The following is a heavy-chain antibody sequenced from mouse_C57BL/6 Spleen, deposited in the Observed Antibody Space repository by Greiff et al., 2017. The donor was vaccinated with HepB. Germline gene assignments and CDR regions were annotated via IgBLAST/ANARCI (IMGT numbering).Heavy chain of an antibody. D-gene: IGHD2-3*01. Sequence: VKLQQPGAELVMPGASVKLSCKASGYTFTSYWMHWVKQRPGQGLEWIGEIDPSDSYTNYNQKFKGKSTLTVDKSSSTAYMQLSSLTSEDSAVYYCARSRIYDGSYYFDYWGQGTTLTVSS. CDR3: ARSRIYDGSYYFDY. V-gene: IGHV1-69*01. CDR2: IDPSDSYT. CDR1: GYTFTSYW. J-gene: IGHJ2*01.